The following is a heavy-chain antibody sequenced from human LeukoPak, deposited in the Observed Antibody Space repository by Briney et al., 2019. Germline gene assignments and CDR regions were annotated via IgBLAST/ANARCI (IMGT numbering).Heavy chain of an antibody. J-gene: IGHJ4*02. D-gene: IGHD2-8*02. Sequence: GGSPRLSCAASGFTVSSNYMSWVRQAPGKGLEWVSSIFPSGGEIHYADSVRGRFTISRDNSKSTLSLQMNSLRAEDTAIYYCATYRQVLLPFESWGQGTLVTVSS. CDR1: GFTVSSNY. CDR3: ATYRQVLLPFES. V-gene: IGHV3-53*01. CDR2: IFPSGGEI.